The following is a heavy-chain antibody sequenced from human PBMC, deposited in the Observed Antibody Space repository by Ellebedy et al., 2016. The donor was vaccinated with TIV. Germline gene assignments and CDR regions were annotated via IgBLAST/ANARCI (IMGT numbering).Heavy chain of an antibody. CDR2: ISAYNGNT. J-gene: IGHJ6*02. V-gene: IGHV1-18*01. D-gene: IGHD4-17*01. Sequence: SSVKVSCKASGYTFTSYGISWVRQAPGHGLEWMGWISAYNGNTNYAQKPQGRVTMTTDTSTSTAYMELRSLRSDDPAVYYSARDGTVTTVYYYGMDVWGQGTTVTVSS. CDR3: ARDGTVTTVYYYGMDV. CDR1: GYTFTSYG.